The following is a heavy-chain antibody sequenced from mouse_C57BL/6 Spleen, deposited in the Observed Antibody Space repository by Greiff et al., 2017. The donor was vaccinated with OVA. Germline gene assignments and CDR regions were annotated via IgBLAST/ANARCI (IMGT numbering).Heavy chain of an antibody. CDR1: GYTFTTYP. V-gene: IGHV1-47*01. CDR3: ARPYYDYDGGFAY. J-gene: IGHJ3*01. D-gene: IGHD2-4*01. Sequence: VQLVESGAELVKPGASVKMSCKASGYTFTTYPIEWMKQNHGKSLEWIGNFHPYNDDTKYNEKFKGKATLTVEKSSSTVCLELSRLTSDDSAVYYCARPYYDYDGGFAYWGQGTLVTVSA. CDR2: FHPYNDDT.